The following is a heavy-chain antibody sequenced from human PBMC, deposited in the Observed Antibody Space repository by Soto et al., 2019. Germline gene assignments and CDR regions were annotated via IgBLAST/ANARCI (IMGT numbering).Heavy chain of an antibody. CDR2: IYYSGST. CDR3: AREAAGILNWFDP. J-gene: IGHJ5*02. Sequence: SETLSLTXIVSGGSISNYYWSWIRQPPGKGLEWIGYIYYSGSTYYNPSLKSRVTISVETSKNQFSLKLSSVTAADTAVYYCAREAAGILNWFDPWGQGTLVTVSS. V-gene: IGHV4-59*12. CDR1: GGSISNYY. D-gene: IGHD6-25*01.